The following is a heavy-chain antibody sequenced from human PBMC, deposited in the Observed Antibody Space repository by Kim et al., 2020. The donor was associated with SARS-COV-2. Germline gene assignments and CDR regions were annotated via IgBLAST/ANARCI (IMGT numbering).Heavy chain of an antibody. Sequence: GGSLRLSCAASGFTFSSYAMHWVRQAPGKGLEWVAVISYDGSNKYYADSVKGRFTISRDNSKNTLYLQMNSLRAEDTAVYYCAREGSYSSSWRTFDYWGQGTLVTVSS. CDR2: ISYDGSNK. CDR1: GFTFSSYA. J-gene: IGHJ4*02. D-gene: IGHD6-13*01. CDR3: AREGSYSSSWRTFDY. V-gene: IGHV3-30*04.